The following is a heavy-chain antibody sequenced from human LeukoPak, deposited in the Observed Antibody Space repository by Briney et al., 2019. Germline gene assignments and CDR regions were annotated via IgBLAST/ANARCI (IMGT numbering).Heavy chain of an antibody. CDR1: GGSFSGYY. CDR3: ARGHDYGDYYLRYYFDY. Sequence: SETLSLTCAVYGGSFSGYYWSWIRQPPGKGLEWIGEINHSGSTNYNPSLKSRVTISVDTSKNQFSLKLSSVTAADTAVYYCARGHDYGDYYLRYYFDYWGQGTLVTVSS. CDR2: INHSGST. J-gene: IGHJ4*02. D-gene: IGHD4-17*01. V-gene: IGHV4-34*01.